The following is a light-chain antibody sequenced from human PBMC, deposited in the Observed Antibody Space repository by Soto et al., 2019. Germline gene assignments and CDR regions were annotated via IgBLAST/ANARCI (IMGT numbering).Light chain of an antibody. CDR1: QSVSNNY. CDR2: GAS. J-gene: IGKJ1*01. V-gene: IGKV3-20*01. Sequence: EIVSTQSPGTLSLSPGERATLSCRASQSVSNNYLGWYQQKPGQAPRLLVYGASRRTTGIPDRFSGSGSGTDFTLTISGLEAEDFAVYYCQQYGNSLPWTFGQGTKVEIK. CDR3: QQYGNSLPWT.